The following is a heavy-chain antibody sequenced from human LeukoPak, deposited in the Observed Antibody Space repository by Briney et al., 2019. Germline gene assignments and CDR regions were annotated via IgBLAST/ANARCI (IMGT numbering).Heavy chain of an antibody. V-gene: IGHV4-39*01. J-gene: IGHJ3*02. CDR3: ARLGYDILTGYFPPFDI. Sequence: SETLSLTCTVSGGSISSSSYYWGWIRQPPGKGLEWIGSIYYSGSTYYNPPLKSRVTISIDTSKNQFSLKLSSVTAADTAVYYCARLGYDILTGYFPPFDIWGQGTMVTVSS. CDR2: IYYSGST. D-gene: IGHD3-9*01. CDR1: GGSISSSSYY.